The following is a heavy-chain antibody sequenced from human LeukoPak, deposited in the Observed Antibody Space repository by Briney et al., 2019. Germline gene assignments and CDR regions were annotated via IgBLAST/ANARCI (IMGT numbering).Heavy chain of an antibody. CDR1: GFTFSSYN. Sequence: GGSLRLSCAASGFTFSSYNMNWVRQAPGKGLEWVSSISSGSNYIYYADSVKGRFTISRDNAKNSLYLQMNSLRAEDTAVYYCARDPDGHFDYWGQGTLVTVSS. CDR2: ISSGSNYI. CDR3: ARDPDGHFDY. D-gene: IGHD5-24*01. J-gene: IGHJ4*02. V-gene: IGHV3-21*01.